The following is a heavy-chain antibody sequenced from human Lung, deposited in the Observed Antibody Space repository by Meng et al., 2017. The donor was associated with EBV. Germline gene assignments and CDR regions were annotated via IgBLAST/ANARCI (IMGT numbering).Heavy chain of an antibody. Sequence: QRQVQEPGPGLVTPSETLSLKCTASGGSISSGYFWGWIRQPPGKGLEWIGTIFYTGNAYYSPTLKSRITLSADTSKNHFSLNLRSVTAADTAVYFCARYAEYGDYKSYFDPWGQGTLVTVSS. CDR2: IFYTGNA. D-gene: IGHD4-17*01. CDR3: ARYAEYGDYKSYFDP. J-gene: IGHJ5*02. V-gene: IGHV4-39*02. CDR1: GGSISSGYF.